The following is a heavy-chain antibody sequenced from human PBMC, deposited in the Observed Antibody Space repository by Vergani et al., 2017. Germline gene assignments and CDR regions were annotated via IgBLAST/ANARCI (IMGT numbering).Heavy chain of an antibody. J-gene: IGHJ4*02. CDR3: ARDVSHYDSSGYHWVQFDY. D-gene: IGHD3-22*01. CDR1: GGSISSGDYY. CDR2: IYYSGST. Sequence: QVQLQESGPGLVKPSQTLSLTCTVSGGSISSGDYYWSWIRQPPGKGLEWIGYIYYSGSTYYNPSLKSRVTISVDTSKNQFSLKLSSVTAADTAVYYCARDVSHYDSSGYHWVQFDYWGQGTLVTVSS. V-gene: IGHV4-30-4*08.